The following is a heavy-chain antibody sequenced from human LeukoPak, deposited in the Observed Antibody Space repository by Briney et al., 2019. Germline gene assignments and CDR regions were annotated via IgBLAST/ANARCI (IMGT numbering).Heavy chain of an antibody. CDR2: ISAYNGNT. D-gene: IGHD4-17*01. Sequence: ASAKVSCKASGHTTTSYGITWVRQAPGQGLEWMGWISAYNGNTKYAQRLQGRVTMITDTSTGTAYMELRSLRSDDTAVYYCANRVDYGDYYGMDVWGQGTTVTVSS. CDR3: ANRVDYGDYYGMDV. J-gene: IGHJ6*02. V-gene: IGHV1-18*01. CDR1: GHTTTSYG.